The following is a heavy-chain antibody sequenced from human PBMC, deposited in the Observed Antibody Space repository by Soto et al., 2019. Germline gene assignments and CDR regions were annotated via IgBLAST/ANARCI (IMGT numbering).Heavy chain of an antibody. CDR2: SGNKANSYTT. V-gene: IGHV3-72*01. CDR1: GFIFSDYY. D-gene: IGHD6-19*01. Sequence: EVQLVESGGGLVQPGGSLRLSCAASGFIFSDYYMDWVRQAPGKGLEWVGRSGNKANSYTTYYAASVKGRFSISRDESQNSLYLQMNILKTEDTAVYYCARKGASAGLDYWGQGTLVTVAS. CDR3: ARKGASAGLDY. J-gene: IGHJ4*02.